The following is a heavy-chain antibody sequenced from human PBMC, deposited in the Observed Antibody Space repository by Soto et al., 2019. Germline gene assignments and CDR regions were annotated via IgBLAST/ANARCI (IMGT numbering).Heavy chain of an antibody. Sequence: PGESLKISCKGSGYSFTSYWIGWVRQMPGKGLEWMGIIYPGDSDTRYSPSFQGQVTISADKSISTAYLQWSSLKASDTAMYYCARLDYDILTGYYRDYYYYGMAVWGQGTTVTVTS. D-gene: IGHD3-9*01. CDR2: IYPGDSDT. V-gene: IGHV5-51*01. CDR1: GYSFTSYW. J-gene: IGHJ6*02. CDR3: ARLDYDILTGYYRDYYYYGMAV.